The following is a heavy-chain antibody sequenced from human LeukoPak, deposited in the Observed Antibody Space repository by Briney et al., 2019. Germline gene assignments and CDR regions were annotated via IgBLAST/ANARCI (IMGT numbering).Heavy chain of an antibody. CDR2: IWYDGSNK. Sequence: GGSLRLSCAASGFTFSSYGMHWVRQAPGKGLEWAADIWYDGSNKYYADSVKGRFTISRDNSKNTLYLQMNSLRAEDTAGYYCASAGYSYGQGQFDYWGQGTLVTVSS. CDR1: GFTFSSYG. V-gene: IGHV3-33*08. CDR3: ASAGYSYGQGQFDY. D-gene: IGHD5-18*01. J-gene: IGHJ4*02.